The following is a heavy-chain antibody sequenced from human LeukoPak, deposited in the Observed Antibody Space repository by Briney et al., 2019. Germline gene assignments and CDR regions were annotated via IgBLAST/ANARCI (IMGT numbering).Heavy chain of an antibody. CDR3: ARDRGYYGSSGYSD. V-gene: IGHV4-34*01. CDR1: GGSFSGYY. Sequence: SETLSLTCAVYGGSFSGYYWSWIRQPPGKGLEWIGEINHSGSTNYNPPLKSRVTISVDTSKNQFSLKLSSVAAADTAGYYCARDRGYYGSSGYSDWGQGTLVTVSS. J-gene: IGHJ4*02. CDR2: INHSGST. D-gene: IGHD3-22*01.